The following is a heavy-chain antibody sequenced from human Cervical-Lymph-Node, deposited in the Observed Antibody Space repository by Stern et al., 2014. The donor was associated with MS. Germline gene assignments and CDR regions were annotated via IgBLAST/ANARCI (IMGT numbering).Heavy chain of an antibody. CDR3: ARVADFDWSYDS. CDR2: IHYSGTT. J-gene: IGHJ4*02. D-gene: IGHD3-9*01. Sequence: QLQLQESGPGLVRPSQTLSLTCSVSGGSISNGLYYWSWIRQHPGKGLEWLVYIHYSGTTRSNPTLNSRGSISVDTSKNQFSLKVTSVAAAETALYYCARVADFDWSYDSWGQGILVTVSS. V-gene: IGHV4-31*03. CDR1: GGSISNGLYY.